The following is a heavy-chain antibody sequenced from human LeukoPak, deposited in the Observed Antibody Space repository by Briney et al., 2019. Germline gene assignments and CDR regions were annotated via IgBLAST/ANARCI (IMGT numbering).Heavy chain of an antibody. CDR3: ARRMRGSYNTWFDP. CDR1: GGTFSSYA. Sequence: GASVKVSFKASGGTFSSYAISWVRQAPGRGLEWMGGIIPILGTANYAQKFQGRVTITADESTSTAYMELSSLRSEDTAVYYCARRMRGSYNTWFDPWGQGTLVTVSS. D-gene: IGHD1-26*01. CDR2: IIPILGTA. V-gene: IGHV1-69*13. J-gene: IGHJ5*02.